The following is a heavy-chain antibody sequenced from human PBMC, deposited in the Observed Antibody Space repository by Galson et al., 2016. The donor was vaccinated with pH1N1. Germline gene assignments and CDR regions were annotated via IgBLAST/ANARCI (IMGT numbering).Heavy chain of an antibody. V-gene: IGHV3-53*01. Sequence: SLRLSCAASGFTVTDNYMNWVRRAPGKGLEWVSVIYRGGTTHYADSVKGRFSISRDSSRNTMDLQMNRLRVEDTAVYYCARERGNYPDDSFDIWGQGTPVSVPS. J-gene: IGHJ3*02. CDR2: IYRGGTT. CDR3: ARERGNYPDDSFDI. D-gene: IGHD1-7*01. CDR1: GFTVTDNY.